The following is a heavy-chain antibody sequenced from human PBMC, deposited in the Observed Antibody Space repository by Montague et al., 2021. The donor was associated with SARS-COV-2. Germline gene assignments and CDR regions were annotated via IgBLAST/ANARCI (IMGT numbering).Heavy chain of an antibody. CDR1: GASFSGYY. D-gene: IGHD3-10*01. CDR3: ASGEFFYYGSGNYYRSALDD. CDR2: VIHSGTT. J-gene: IGHJ6*02. V-gene: IGHV4-34*12. Sequence: SETLSLTCHVYGASFSGYYWGWVRQSPGKGLEWIGEVIHSGTTNYNPSLKGRVNISIDSSNDRFSLRLTSLTAADTGVYYCASGEFFYYGSGNYYRSALDDWGQGTTVTVSS.